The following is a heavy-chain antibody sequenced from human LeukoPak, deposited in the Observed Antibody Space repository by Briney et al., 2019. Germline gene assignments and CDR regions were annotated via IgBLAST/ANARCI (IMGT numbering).Heavy chain of an antibody. D-gene: IGHD2-2*01. CDR2: ISGSGGST. CDR3: AKLQGYCSSTSCYGTYYYYMDV. CDR1: GFTFSSYG. J-gene: IGHJ6*03. Sequence: GGTLRLSCAASGFTFSSYGMSWVRQAPGKVLEWVSAISGSGGSTYYADSVKGRFTISRDNSKNTLYLQMNSLRAEDTAVYYCAKLQGYCSSTSCYGTYYYYMDVWGKGTTVTISS. V-gene: IGHV3-23*01.